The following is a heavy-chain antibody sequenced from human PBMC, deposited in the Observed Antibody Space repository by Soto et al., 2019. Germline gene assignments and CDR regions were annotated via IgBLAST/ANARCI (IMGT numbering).Heavy chain of an antibody. CDR2: ISTSSSTI. CDR3: ARVRELLGCWYFDL. V-gene: IGHV3-48*02. CDR1: GFTFSNYS. D-gene: IGHD1-7*01. Sequence: EVQLVESGGGLVQPGGSLRLSCAASGFTFSNYSMNWVRQAPGKGLEWVSYISTSSSTIYYADSVKGRFTISRDNAKNSLYLQMNSLRDEDTAVYYCARVRELLGCWYFDLWGRGTLVTVSS. J-gene: IGHJ2*01.